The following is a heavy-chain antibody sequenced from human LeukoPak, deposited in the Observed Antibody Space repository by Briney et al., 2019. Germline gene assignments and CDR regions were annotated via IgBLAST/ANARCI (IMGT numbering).Heavy chain of an antibody. J-gene: IGHJ4*02. CDR3: ARPRVAAAGIFDY. D-gene: IGHD6-13*01. CDR1: GGSISSGSYY. CDR2: IYTSGST. V-gene: IGHV4-61*02. Sequence: SETLSLTCTVSGGSISSGSYYWSWIRQPAGKGLEWIGRIYTSGSTNYKPSLKSRVTLSLDTSKSQFALKMTSVTAADTAVYYCARPRVAAAGIFDYWGQGTLVTVSS.